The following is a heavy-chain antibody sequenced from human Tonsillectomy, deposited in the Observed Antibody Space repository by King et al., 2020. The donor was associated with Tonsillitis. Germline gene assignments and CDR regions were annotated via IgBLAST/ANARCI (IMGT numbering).Heavy chain of an antibody. J-gene: IGHJ4*02. CDR2: ISVYYGNT. CDR1: GYIFTSNS. CDR3: VRKYYDSTGFYYSIFDF. Sequence: LVQSAAEVKKPGASVKVSCKASGYIFTSNSISWVRQAPGQGLEWMGWISVYYGNTSYAQKLQGRVTMTTDTSTSTAYMELRSLRSDDTAVYYCVRKYYDSTGFYYSIFDFWGQGTLFTVSA. V-gene: IGHV1-18*04. D-gene: IGHD3-22*01.